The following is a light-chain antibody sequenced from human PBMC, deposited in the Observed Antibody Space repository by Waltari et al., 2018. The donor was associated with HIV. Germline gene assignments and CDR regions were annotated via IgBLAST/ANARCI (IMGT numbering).Light chain of an antibody. CDR2: RNN. J-gene: IGLJ3*02. V-gene: IGLV1-47*01. CDR1: SSNIGGNY. CDR3: AAWDDSLSGWV. Sequence: QSVLTQPPSASETPGQRVTISCSGSSSNIGGNYVYWYQHLPGTAPKLLIYRNNQRPSGVPDRFSGSKSGASASLAISWLRSEDEADYYCAAWDDSLSGWVFGGGTKLTVL.